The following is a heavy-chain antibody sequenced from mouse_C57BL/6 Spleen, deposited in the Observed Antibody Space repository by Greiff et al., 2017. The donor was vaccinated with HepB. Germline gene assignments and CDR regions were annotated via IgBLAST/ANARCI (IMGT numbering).Heavy chain of an antibody. CDR3: TLIDDGDYAMDY. Sequence: VQLKQSGAELVRPGASVKLSCTASGFNIKDDYMHWVKQRPEQGLEWIGWIDPENGDTEYASKFQGKATITADTSSNTAYLQLSSLTSEDTAVYYCTLIDDGDYAMDYWGKGTSVTVSS. CDR2: IDPENGDT. V-gene: IGHV14-4*01. J-gene: IGHJ4*01. CDR1: GFNIKDDY. D-gene: IGHD2-3*01.